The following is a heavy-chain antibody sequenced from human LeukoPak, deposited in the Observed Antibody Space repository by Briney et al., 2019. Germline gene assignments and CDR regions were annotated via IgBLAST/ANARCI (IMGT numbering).Heavy chain of an antibody. CDR1: GFTFSSYG. CDR3: AKRYCGGDCYSGPYYFDY. V-gene: IGHV3-23*01. D-gene: IGHD2-21*02. Sequence: GGTLRLSCAASGFTFSSYGMSWVRQAPGKGLEWVSATSGSGGSTYYADSVKGRFTISRDNSKNTLYLQMNSLRAEDTAVYYCAKRYCGGDCYSGPYYFDYWGQGTLVTVSS. CDR2: TSGSGGST. J-gene: IGHJ4*02.